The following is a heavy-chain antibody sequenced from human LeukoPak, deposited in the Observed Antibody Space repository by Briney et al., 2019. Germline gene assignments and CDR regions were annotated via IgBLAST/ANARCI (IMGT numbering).Heavy chain of an antibody. Sequence: GGSLRLSCAASGFTFSSYDMHWVRQATGKGLEWVSAIGTAGDTYYPGSVKGRFTISRENAKNSLYLQMNSLRAGDTAVYYCAKGAGDGYNYGAFDIWGQGTMVTVSS. CDR2: IGTAGDT. V-gene: IGHV3-13*01. CDR3: AKGAGDGYNYGAFDI. CDR1: GFTFSSYD. D-gene: IGHD5-24*01. J-gene: IGHJ3*02.